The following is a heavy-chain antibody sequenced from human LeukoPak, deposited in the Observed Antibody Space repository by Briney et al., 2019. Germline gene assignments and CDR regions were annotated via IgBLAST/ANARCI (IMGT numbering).Heavy chain of an antibody. V-gene: IGHV4-4*07. CDR3: AREGNWNYDFWSGHYYFDY. Sequence: KPSETLSLTCTASGGSISSYYWSWIRQPAGKGLEWIGRIYTSGSTNYNPSLKSRVTMSVDTSKNQFSLKLSSVTAADTAVYYCAREGNWNYDFWSGHYYFDYWGQGTLVTVSS. D-gene: IGHD3-3*01. CDR2: IYTSGST. CDR1: GGSISSYY. J-gene: IGHJ4*02.